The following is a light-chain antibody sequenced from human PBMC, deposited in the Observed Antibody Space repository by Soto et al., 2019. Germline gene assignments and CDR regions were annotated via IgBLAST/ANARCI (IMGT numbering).Light chain of an antibody. CDR2: DAS. V-gene: IGKV3-11*01. Sequence: EIVLTQSPATLSLSPGERATLSCRASQSVSSYLAWYQQKPGQAPRLLIYDASNRATGIPARFSGSGSGTDFTLTISSLEPEDFAVYYCQQRSNWPRTFAQGT. CDR3: QQRSNWPRT. J-gene: IGKJ1*01. CDR1: QSVSSY.